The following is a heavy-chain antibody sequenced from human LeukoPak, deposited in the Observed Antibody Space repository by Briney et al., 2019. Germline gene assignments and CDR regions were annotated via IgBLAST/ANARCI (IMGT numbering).Heavy chain of an antibody. CDR2: IYSGGST. Sequence: GGSLRLSCAASGFTVSSTYMSWVRQAPGKGLEWVSVIYSGGSTYYADSVKGRFTISRDNSKNTLYLQMNSLRVEDTAVYYCARDYGGNIRGYFDYWGQGNLVTVSS. D-gene: IGHD4-23*01. J-gene: IGHJ4*02. CDR1: GFTVSSTY. CDR3: ARDYGGNIRGYFDY. V-gene: IGHV3-66*01.